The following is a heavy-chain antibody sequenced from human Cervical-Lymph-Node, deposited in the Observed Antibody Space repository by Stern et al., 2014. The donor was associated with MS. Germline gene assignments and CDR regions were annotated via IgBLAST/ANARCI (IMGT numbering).Heavy chain of an antibody. D-gene: IGHD6-13*01. Sequence: VHLVVSGGGVVQPGRSLRLSCAASGFSFSRYAMHWVRQAPGKGLECVALIGYDGSNPDYADSVTGRFTISRDNFKNTLYLQMNSLRAEDTAVYYCASAYSSSHYYFDYWGQGTLVTVSS. J-gene: IGHJ4*02. V-gene: IGHV3-33*01. CDR2: IGYDGSNP. CDR3: ASAYSSSHYYFDY. CDR1: GFSFSRYA.